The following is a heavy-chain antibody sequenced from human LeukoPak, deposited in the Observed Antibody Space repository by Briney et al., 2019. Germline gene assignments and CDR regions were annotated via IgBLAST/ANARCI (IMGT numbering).Heavy chain of an antibody. D-gene: IGHD2-2*02. CDR1: GGTFSSYA. CDR2: IIPIFGTA. J-gene: IGHJ4*02. Sequence: GSSVKVSCKASGGTFSSYAISWVRQAPGQGLEWMGGIIPIFGTANYAQKFQGRVTITADESTSTAYMELSSLRSEGTAVYYCARDGHCSSTSCYTGTFDYWGQGTLVTVSS. CDR3: ARDGHCSSTSCYTGTFDY. V-gene: IGHV1-69*01.